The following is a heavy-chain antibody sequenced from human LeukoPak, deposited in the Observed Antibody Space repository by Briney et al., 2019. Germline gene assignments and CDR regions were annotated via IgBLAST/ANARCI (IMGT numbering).Heavy chain of an antibody. CDR1: GFTFSSYS. J-gene: IGHJ4*02. CDR3: ARGDYYYDSSGYYFDY. Sequence: GGSLRLSCAASGFTFSSYSMNWVRQAPGKGLEWVSSISSSSSYIYYADSVKGRFTISRDNAKNSLYLQMNSLRAEDTAVYYCARGDYYYDSSGYYFDYRGQGILVTVSS. V-gene: IGHV3-21*01. CDR2: ISSSSSYI. D-gene: IGHD3-22*01.